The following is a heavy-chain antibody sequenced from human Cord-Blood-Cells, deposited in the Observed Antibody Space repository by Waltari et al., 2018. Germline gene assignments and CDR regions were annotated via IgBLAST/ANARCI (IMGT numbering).Heavy chain of an antibody. CDR2: IYYSGRT. CDR1: GGSISSSSYY. Sequence: QLQLQESGPGLVKPSETLSLTCTVSGGSISSSSYYWGWIRQPPGKGLEWIGSIYYSGRTYYNPAVTSRVTISVDTSKNQFSLKLSSVTAADTAVYYCARRGDGSGSYYAFDIWGQGTMVTVSS. CDR3: ARRGDGSGSYYAFDI. J-gene: IGHJ3*02. D-gene: IGHD3-10*01. V-gene: IGHV4-39*01.